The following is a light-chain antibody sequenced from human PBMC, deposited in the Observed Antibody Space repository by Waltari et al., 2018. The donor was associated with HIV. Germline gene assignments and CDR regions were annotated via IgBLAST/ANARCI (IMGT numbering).Light chain of an antibody. CDR2: AAS. CDR1: QSISSY. CDR3: QQSYSTLRT. J-gene: IGKJ1*01. V-gene: IGKV1-39*01. Sequence: DIQMTQSPSSLSASVGDSVTITCRASQSISSYLNWYKQKPGKAPKYLIYAASSLQSGVPSRFSGSGSGTDFTLTISSLQPEDFATYYCQQSYSTLRTFGQGTKVEIK.